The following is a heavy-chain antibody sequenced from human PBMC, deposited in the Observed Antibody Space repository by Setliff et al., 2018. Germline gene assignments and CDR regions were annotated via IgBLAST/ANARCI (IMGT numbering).Heavy chain of an antibody. Sequence: PGGSLRLSCAASGFTFSSYSMNWVRQAPGKGLEWVSYISSSSSTIYYADSVKGRFTISRDNAKNSLYLQMNSLRDEDTAVYYCARNYDSSGYYGASDAFDIWGQGTMVTVSS. J-gene: IGHJ3*02. CDR2: ISSSSSTI. CDR3: ARNYDSSGYYGASDAFDI. V-gene: IGHV3-48*02. CDR1: GFTFSSYS. D-gene: IGHD3-22*01.